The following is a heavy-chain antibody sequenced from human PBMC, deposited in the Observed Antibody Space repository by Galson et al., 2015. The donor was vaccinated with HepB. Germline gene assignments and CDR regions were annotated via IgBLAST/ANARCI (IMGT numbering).Heavy chain of an antibody. Sequence: SVKVSCKASGGTFSSYAISWVRQAPGQGLEWMGGIIPIFGTANYAQKFQGRVTMTTDTSTSTAYMELRSLRSDDTAVYYCARVTYGDTPLDYWGQGTLVTVSS. D-gene: IGHD4-17*01. CDR2: IIPIFGTA. CDR1: GGTFSSYA. J-gene: IGHJ4*02. CDR3: ARVTYGDTPLDY. V-gene: IGHV1-69*05.